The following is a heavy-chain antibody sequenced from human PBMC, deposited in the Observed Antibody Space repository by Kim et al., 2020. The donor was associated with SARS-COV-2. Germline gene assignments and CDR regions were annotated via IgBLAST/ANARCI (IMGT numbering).Heavy chain of an antibody. V-gene: IGHV3-21*01. CDR3: ARARTYRAATGREIDY. CDR2: ISSSSSYI. CDR1: GFTFSSYS. Sequence: GGSLRLSCAASGFTFSSYSMNWVRQAPGKGLEWVSSISSSSSYIYYADSVKGRFTISRDNAKNSLYLQMNSLRAEDTAVYYCARARTYRAATGREIDYWGQGTLVTVSS. J-gene: IGHJ4*02. D-gene: IGHD6-13*01.